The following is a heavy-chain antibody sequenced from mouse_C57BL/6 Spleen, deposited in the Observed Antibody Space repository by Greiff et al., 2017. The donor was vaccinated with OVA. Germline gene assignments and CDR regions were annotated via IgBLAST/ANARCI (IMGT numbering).Heavy chain of an antibody. CDR3: AGERPNWDEGTWFAY. CDR1: GYTFTSYW. D-gene: IGHD4-1*01. J-gene: IGHJ3*01. Sequence: QVQLQQPGAELVKPGASVKLSCKASGYTFTSYWMHWVKQRPGQGLEWIGMIHPNSGSTNYNEKFKSKATLTVDKSSSTAYMQLSSLTSEDSAVYYCAGERPNWDEGTWFAYWGQGTLVTVSA. CDR2: IHPNSGST. V-gene: IGHV1-64*01.